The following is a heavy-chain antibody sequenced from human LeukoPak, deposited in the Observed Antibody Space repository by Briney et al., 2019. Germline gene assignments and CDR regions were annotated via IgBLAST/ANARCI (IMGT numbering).Heavy chain of an antibody. Sequence: PSETLSLTCTVSGGSISSSSYYWGWIRQPPGKGLEWIGSIYYSGSTYYNPSLKSRVTISVDTSKNQFSLRLSSVTAADTAVYYCARLDPIRHCSSTSCPFDYWGQGTLVTVSS. CDR2: IYYSGST. D-gene: IGHD2-2*01. J-gene: IGHJ4*02. V-gene: IGHV4-39*01. CDR3: ARLDPIRHCSSTSCPFDY. CDR1: GGSISSSSYY.